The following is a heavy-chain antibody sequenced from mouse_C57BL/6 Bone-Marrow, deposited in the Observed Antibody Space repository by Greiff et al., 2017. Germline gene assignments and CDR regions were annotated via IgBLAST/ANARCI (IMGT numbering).Heavy chain of an antibody. CDR1: GYTFTDYE. CDR2: IDPETGGT. J-gene: IGHJ3*01. D-gene: IGHD2-5*01. CDR3: ARSDYSNCPWFAY. Sequence: QVQLQQSGAELVRPGASVTLSCKASGYTFTDYEMHWVKQTPVHGLEWIGAIDPETGGTAYNQKFKGKAILTVDKSSSTAYMQLSSLTSEDSAVYYCARSDYSNCPWFAYWGQGTLVTVSA. V-gene: IGHV1-15*01.